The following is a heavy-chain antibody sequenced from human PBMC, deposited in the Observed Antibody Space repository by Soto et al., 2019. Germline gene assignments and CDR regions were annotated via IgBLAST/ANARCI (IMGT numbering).Heavy chain of an antibody. J-gene: IGHJ3*01. D-gene: IGHD1-26*01. CDR2: ISIGSGSI. Sequence: EVQLVESGGGLVQPGGSRRVSCAASGFSFRNYAMNWVRQAPGKGLEWVSYISIGSGSIFYADSVKGRFTISRDDAKNSLYMQMNTLRAEDTAVDYCWRDDRWEFDFWGQWTMVTVSS. CDR1: GFSFRNYA. V-gene: IGHV3-48*01. CDR3: WRDDRWEFDF.